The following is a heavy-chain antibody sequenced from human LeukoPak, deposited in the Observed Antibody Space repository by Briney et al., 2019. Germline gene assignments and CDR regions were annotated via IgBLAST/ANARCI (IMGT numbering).Heavy chain of an antibody. J-gene: IGHJ6*03. Sequence: SETLSLTCIVSGGSISSYYWSWIRQPPGKGLKWIGYIYHSGSTSYSPSLRSRVTISVDTSKNQFSLKLGSVTAADTAVYYCARETSQKGAHYMDVWGKGTTVTISS. V-gene: IGHV4-59*01. CDR3: ARETSQKGAHYMDV. D-gene: IGHD3-16*01. CDR1: GGSISSYY. CDR2: IYHSGST.